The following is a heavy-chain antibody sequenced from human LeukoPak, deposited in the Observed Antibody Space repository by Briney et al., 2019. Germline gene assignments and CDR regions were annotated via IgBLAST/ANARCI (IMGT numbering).Heavy chain of an antibody. V-gene: IGHV1-69*04. Sequence: SVKVSCKASGGTFSSYAISWVRQAPGQGLEWMGRIIPILGIANYAQKFQGRVTTTADKSTSTAYMELSSLRSEDTAVYYCARDLRDGYNYKGPFDYWGQGTLVTVSS. CDR3: ARDLRDGYNYKGPFDY. CDR1: GGTFSSYA. D-gene: IGHD5-24*01. CDR2: IIPILGIA. J-gene: IGHJ4*02.